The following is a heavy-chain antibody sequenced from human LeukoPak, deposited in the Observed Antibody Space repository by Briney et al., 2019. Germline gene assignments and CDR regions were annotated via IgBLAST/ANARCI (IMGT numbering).Heavy chain of an antibody. Sequence: STIYYADSVKGRFTISRDNAKNSLYLQMNSLRAEDTAVYYCARGEDYYDILTGPPAAFDIWGQGTMVTVSS. V-gene: IGHV3-48*03. D-gene: IGHD3-9*01. CDR3: ARGEDYYDILTGPPAAFDI. J-gene: IGHJ3*02. CDR2: STI.